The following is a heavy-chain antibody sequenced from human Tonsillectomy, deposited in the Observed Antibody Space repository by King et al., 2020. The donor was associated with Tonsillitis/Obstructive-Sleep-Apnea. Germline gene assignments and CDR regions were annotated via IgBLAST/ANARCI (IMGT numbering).Heavy chain of an antibody. CDR1: GFTFSSYG. V-gene: IGHV3-33*01. CDR3: ARDGSDCSSTSCYSGYYYYYYYMDV. Sequence: VQLVESGGGVVQPGRSLRLSCAASGFTFSSYGMHWVRQAPGKGLEWVAVIWYDGSNKYYADSVKGRFTISRDNSKNTLYLQMNSLRAEDTAVYYCARDGSDCSSTSCYSGYYYYYYYMDVLGKGTTVTVSS. D-gene: IGHD2-2*01. CDR2: IWYDGSNK. J-gene: IGHJ6*03.